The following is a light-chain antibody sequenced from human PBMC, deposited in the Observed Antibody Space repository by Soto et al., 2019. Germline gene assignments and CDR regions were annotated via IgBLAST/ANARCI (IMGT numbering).Light chain of an antibody. CDR1: QSVNNNY. V-gene: IGKV3-20*01. CDR2: GAS. J-gene: IGKJ1*01. CDR3: QQYGSSPPT. Sequence: EIVLTQSPGTLSLSPGERAVLSCRASQSVNNNYLAWYQRKPGRAPRLLIYGASSRATGIRDRFIGSGSGTDVTLTITRLEPEDFAVYFWQQYGSSPPTFGQGTKVEFK.